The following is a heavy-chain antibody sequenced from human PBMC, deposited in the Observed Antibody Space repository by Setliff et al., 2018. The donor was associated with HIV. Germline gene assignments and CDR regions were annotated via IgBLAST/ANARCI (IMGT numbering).Heavy chain of an antibody. D-gene: IGHD1-20*01. Sequence: SGGSLRLSCAAFGFTFSSYGMHWVRQAPGKGLEWVAFIHYDVSSKYYADSVRGRFTISRDNSKNTLYLQMNSLRSEDTAVYFCAKSFNSGPTNWNIDVWGTGTTVTVSS. CDR3: AKSFNSGPTNWNIDV. CDR2: IHYDVSSK. J-gene: IGHJ6*03. CDR1: GFTFSSYG. V-gene: IGHV3-30*02.